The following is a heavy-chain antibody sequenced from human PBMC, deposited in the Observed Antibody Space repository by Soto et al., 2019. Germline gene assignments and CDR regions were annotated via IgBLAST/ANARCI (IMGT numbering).Heavy chain of an antibody. D-gene: IGHD3-22*01. CDR3: ARGIVPDWFDP. CDR1: GGSISDYY. J-gene: IGHJ5*02. CDR2: VFYSGTT. Sequence: SETLSLTCTVSGGSISDYYWTWIRQPPGEGLEWIGYVFYSGTTNYNPSLRSRVTISVDTSKNQFSLKLSSVTAADTAVYYCARGIVPDWFDPWGQGTLVTVSS. V-gene: IGHV4-59*01.